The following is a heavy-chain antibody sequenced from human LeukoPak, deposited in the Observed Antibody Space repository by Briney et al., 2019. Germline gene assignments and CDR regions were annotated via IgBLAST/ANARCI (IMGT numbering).Heavy chain of an antibody. CDR3: ARTWGLASCAGDCLHDAFDI. V-gene: IGHV1-2*02. CDR2: INPNSGGT. Sequence: ASVKVSCKASGYTFTFYYIHWVRQAPGQGLEWMGWINPNSGGTNYVQKFQGRVTMTRDTSITTAYMELSRLRSDDTAMYYCARTWGLASCAGDCLHDAFDIWGQGTMVTVS. D-gene: IGHD2-21*02. CDR1: GYTFTFYY. J-gene: IGHJ3*02.